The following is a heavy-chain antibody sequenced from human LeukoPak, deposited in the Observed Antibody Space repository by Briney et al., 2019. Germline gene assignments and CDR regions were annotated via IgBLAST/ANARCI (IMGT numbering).Heavy chain of an antibody. J-gene: IGHJ4*02. CDR2: ISYDGSNK. CDR3: ARGFYSSGPFDY. Sequence: GGSLRLSCEASGFIFTTYTIHWVRQAPGKGLEWVAIISYDGSNKYYADSVKGRFTISRDNSKNTLSLQMNSLRAEDTAVYYCARGFYSSGPFDYWGQGTLVTISS. V-gene: IGHV3-30*04. D-gene: IGHD6-19*01. CDR1: GFIFTTYT.